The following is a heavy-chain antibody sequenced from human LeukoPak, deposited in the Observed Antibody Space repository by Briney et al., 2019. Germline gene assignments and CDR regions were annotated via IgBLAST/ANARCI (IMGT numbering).Heavy chain of an antibody. D-gene: IGHD6-19*01. V-gene: IGHV1-69*13. CDR3: ARDSKRYSSGWYYY. J-gene: IGHJ4*02. Sequence: SVKVSCKATGGTFSSYAISWVRQAPGQGLEWMGGIIPIFGTANYAQKFQGRVTITADESTSTAYMELSSLRSEDTAVYYCARDSKRYSSGWYYYWGQGTLVTVSS. CDR1: GGTFSSYA. CDR2: IIPIFGTA.